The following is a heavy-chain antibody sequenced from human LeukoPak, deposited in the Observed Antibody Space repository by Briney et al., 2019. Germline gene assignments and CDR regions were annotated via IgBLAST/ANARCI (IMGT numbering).Heavy chain of an antibody. V-gene: IGHV3-21*04. D-gene: IGHD3-22*01. J-gene: IGHJ4*02. CDR3: ASGYDHFDY. CDR1: GFTFSSYS. CDR2: ISSSSSYI. Sequence: GGSLRLSCAASGFTFSSYSMNWVRQAPGKGLGWVSSISSSSSYIYYADSVKGRFTISRDNSKNTLYLQMNSLRAEDTAVYYCASGYDHFDYLGQGTLVTVSS.